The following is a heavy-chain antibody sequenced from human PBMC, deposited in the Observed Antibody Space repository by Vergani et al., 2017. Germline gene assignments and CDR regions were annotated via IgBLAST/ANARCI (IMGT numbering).Heavy chain of an antibody. CDR2: SIPIFGTA. V-gene: IGHV1-69*18. CDR1: GGTFSSYA. CDR3: ARDWHDVSSGWPLPMGFDP. J-gene: IGHJ5*02. Sequence: QVQLVQSGAEVKKPGSSVKVSCKASGGTFSSYAISWVRQAPGQGLEWMGRSIPIFGTANYAQKFQGRVTITADESTSTAYMELSSLRSEDTAVYYCARDWHDVSSGWPLPMGFDPWGQGTLVTVSS. D-gene: IGHD3-10*01.